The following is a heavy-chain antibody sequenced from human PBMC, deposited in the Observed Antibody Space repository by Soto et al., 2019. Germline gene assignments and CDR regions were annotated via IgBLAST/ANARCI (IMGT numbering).Heavy chain of an antibody. CDR2: IIPIFGIK. D-gene: IGHD3-10*01. CDR1: GGTFNTYA. V-gene: IGHV1-69*01. CDR3: AKEAGDH. J-gene: IGHJ4*02. Sequence: QMQLVQSGAEVKERGSSVKISCKTSGGTFNTYALTWVRQAPGQGLEWIGGIIPIFGIKNVAQRFQGRVTINADESLTTAYMEMTILSSDDTAVYYCAKEAGDHWGQGTLVTVSS.